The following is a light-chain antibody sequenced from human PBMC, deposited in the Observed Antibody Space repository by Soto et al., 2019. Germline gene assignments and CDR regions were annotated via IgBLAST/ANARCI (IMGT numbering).Light chain of an antibody. Sequence: ELVLTQSPGTLSLSPGERATLSCRASQSFSSTSLAWYQQKPGQAPRLLIYGASSRATGIPDRFSGSGSGTDFTLTISRLEPEDFAVYYCQQYGSSPVTFGQGTKVEIK. CDR3: QQYGSSPVT. V-gene: IGKV3-20*01. CDR2: GAS. CDR1: QSFSSTS. J-gene: IGKJ1*01.